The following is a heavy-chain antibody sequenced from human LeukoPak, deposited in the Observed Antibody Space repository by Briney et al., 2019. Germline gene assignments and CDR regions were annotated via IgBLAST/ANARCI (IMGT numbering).Heavy chain of an antibody. CDR1: GYSFTSYW. CDR2: IDPSDSYT. J-gene: IGHJ6*02. V-gene: IGHV5-10-1*01. CDR3: ARHPATYSSGWYEPPRYYYGMDV. D-gene: IGHD6-19*01. Sequence: GESLKISCKGSGYSFTSYWISWVRQMPGKGLEWMGRIDPSDSYTSYSPSFQGHVTISADKSISTAYLQWSSLKASDTAMYYCARHPATYSSGWYEPPRYYYGMDVWGQGTTVTVSS.